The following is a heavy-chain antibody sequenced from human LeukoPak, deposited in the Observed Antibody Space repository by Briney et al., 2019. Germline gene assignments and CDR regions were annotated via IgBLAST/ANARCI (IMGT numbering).Heavy chain of an antibody. V-gene: IGHV1-2*02. Sequence: ASVKVSCKASGYTFTGYYMHWVRQAPGQGLEWMGWINPNSGGTNYAQKFQGRVTMTRDTSISTAYMELSRLRSDDTAVYYCETYYYDSSGYYYIDYWGQGTLVTVSS. J-gene: IGHJ4*02. CDR2: INPNSGGT. CDR3: ETYYYDSSGYYYIDY. CDR1: GYTFTGYY. D-gene: IGHD3-22*01.